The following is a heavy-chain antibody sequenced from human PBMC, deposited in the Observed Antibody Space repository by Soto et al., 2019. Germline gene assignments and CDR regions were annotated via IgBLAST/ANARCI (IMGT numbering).Heavy chain of an antibody. Sequence: SETLSLTCAVYGGSFGGYYWSWIRQPPGKGLEWIGEINHSGSTNYNPSLKSRVTISVDTSKNQFSLKLSSVTAADTAVYYCARSPRRGSSWGNFIVWKANYYYGMDVWGQGTTVTVSS. CDR1: GGSFGGYY. V-gene: IGHV4-34*01. D-gene: IGHD6-13*01. CDR3: ARSPRRGSSWGNFIVWKANYYYGMDV. CDR2: INHSGST. J-gene: IGHJ6*02.